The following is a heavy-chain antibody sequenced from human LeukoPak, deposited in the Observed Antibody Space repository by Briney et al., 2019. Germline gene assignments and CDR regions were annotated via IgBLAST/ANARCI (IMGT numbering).Heavy chain of an antibody. V-gene: IGHV1-18*01. CDR1: GYTFTSHG. D-gene: IGHD6-19*01. J-gene: IGHJ4*02. CDR3: AKGSSGWSLDY. Sequence: ASVKVSCKASGYTFTSHGISWVRQAPGQGLEWMGWISTSNTDYAQKFQGRVTVTRDTSTSTAYMELRSLRSDDTAVYYCAKGSSGWSLDYWDQGTLVTVSS. CDR2: ISTSNT.